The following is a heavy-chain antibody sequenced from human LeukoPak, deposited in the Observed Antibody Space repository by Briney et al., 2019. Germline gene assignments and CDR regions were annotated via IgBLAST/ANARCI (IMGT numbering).Heavy chain of an antibody. J-gene: IGHJ1*01. CDR2: ISGSGGST. V-gene: IGHV3-23*01. Sequence: GGSLRLSCAASGFTFSSYWMSWVRQAPGKGLEWVSAISGSGGSTYYADSVKGRFTISRDNSKNTLYLQMNSLRAEDTAVYYCAKGELTDYYGSGRNYFQHWGQGTLVTVSS. CDR3: AKGELTDYYGSGRNYFQH. D-gene: IGHD3-10*01. CDR1: GFTFSSYW.